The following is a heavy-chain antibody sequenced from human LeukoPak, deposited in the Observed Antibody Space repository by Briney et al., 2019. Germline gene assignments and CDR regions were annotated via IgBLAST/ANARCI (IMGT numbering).Heavy chain of an antibody. Sequence: GGPLRLSCAASGFTFSDYYMSWIRQALGKGLEWVSYISSGGSTIYYADSVKGRFTISRDNAKKSLYLQMNSLRAEDTAVYYCARVHYYYDSSGYYMDYWGQGTLVTVSS. V-gene: IGHV3-11*01. D-gene: IGHD3-22*01. J-gene: IGHJ4*02. CDR2: ISSGGSTI. CDR3: ARVHYYYDSSGYYMDY. CDR1: GFTFSDYY.